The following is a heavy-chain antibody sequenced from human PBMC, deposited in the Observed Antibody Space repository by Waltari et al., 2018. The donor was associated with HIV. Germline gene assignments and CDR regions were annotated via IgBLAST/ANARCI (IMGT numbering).Heavy chain of an antibody. CDR3: ASSTVRSR. J-gene: IGHJ4*02. CDR2: ISSSETTI. D-gene: IGHD4-4*01. Sequence: EVQLVESGGGLVQPGGSLRLSCVGSGFTFKDYNMKWVRQAPGKGLEWVSYISSSETTIHYADSVKGRFTISRDNAKNSLYLQMNSLRDEDTAVYYCASSTVRSRWGQGTLVTVSS. V-gene: IGHV3-48*02. CDR1: GFTFKDYN.